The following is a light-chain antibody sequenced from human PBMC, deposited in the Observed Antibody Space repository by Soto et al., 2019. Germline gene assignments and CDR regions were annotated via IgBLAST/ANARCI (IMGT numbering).Light chain of an antibody. Sequence: EIVLTQSPATLSVSPGERATFSCGASQSVSNNLAWYQEKPGQAPRLLIYDSSTRATGLPARFSGSGSGTDFTLTISSLQSEDFAIYYCQQYHNWPLTFGGGTKVEIK. J-gene: IGKJ4*01. V-gene: IGKV3-15*01. CDR1: QSVSNN. CDR2: DSS. CDR3: QQYHNWPLT.